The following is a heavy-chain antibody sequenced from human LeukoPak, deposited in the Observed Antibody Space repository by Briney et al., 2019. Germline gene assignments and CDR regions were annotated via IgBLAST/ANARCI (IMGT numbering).Heavy chain of an antibody. V-gene: IGHV3-7*01. CDR1: GFTFSSYW. CDR3: ARRRLWSYNWFDP. J-gene: IGHJ5*02. CDR2: IKQDGSEK. Sequence: PGGSLRLSCTASGFTFSSYWMSWVRQAPGKGLEWVANIKQDGSEKYYVDSVKGRFTISRDNAKNSLYLQMNSLRAEDTAVYYCARRRLWSYNWFDPWGQGTLVTVSS. D-gene: IGHD3-10*01.